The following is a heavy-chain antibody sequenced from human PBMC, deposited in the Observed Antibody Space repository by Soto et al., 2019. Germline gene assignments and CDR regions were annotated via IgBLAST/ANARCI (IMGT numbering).Heavy chain of an antibody. J-gene: IGHJ3*02. CDR1: GFTFSSYA. D-gene: IGHD3-16*01. CDR2: ISSNGGST. Sequence: EVQLVESGGGLVQPGGSLRLSCAASGFTFSSYAMHWVRQAPGKGLEYVSAISSNGGSTYYANSVKGRFTISRDNSKNTLYLQMGSLRAEDMAVYYCARVWGAFDMWGQGTMVTVSS. V-gene: IGHV3-64*01. CDR3: ARVWGAFDM.